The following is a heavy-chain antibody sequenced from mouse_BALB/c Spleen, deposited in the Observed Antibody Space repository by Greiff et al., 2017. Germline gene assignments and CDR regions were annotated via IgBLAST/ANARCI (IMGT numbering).Heavy chain of an antibody. J-gene: IGHJ4*01. D-gene: IGHD2-1*01. CDR3: GRIYYGNFYYAMDY. CDR2: INPYNGDT. CDR1: GYSFTGYF. V-gene: IGHV1-37*01. Sequence: EVQRVESGPELVKPGASVKISCKASGYSFTGYFMNWVKQSHGKSLEWIGRINPYNGDTFYNQKFKGKATLTVDKSSSTAHMELLSLTSEDFAVYYCGRIYYGNFYYAMDYWGQGTSVTVSS.